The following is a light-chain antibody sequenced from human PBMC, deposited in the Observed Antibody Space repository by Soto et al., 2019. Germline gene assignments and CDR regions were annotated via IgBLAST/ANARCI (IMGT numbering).Light chain of an antibody. CDR3: QAWDSSTAV. V-gene: IGLV3-1*01. CDR2: QDN. Sequence: SYELTQPPSVSVSPGQTASITCSGHKLGNKYACWYQQKPGQSPVLVIYQDNKRPSGIPERFSASNSGDTATLTISGTQAMDEDDYFCQAWDSSTAVFGGGTKLTVL. CDR1: KLGNKY. J-gene: IGLJ2*01.